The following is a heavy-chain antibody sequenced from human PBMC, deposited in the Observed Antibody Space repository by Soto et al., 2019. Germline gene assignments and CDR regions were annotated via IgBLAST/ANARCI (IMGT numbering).Heavy chain of an antibody. CDR1: GGTFSSYT. CDR3: ARDYYGSGSYDAFDI. CDR2: IIPILGIA. D-gene: IGHD3-10*01. J-gene: IGHJ3*02. V-gene: IGHV1-69*08. Sequence: QVQLVQSGAEVKKPGSSVKVSCKASGGTFSSYTISWVRQAPGQGLEWMGRIIPILGIANYAQKFQGRVTITADKSTSTAYMELSSMRSEDTAVYYCARDYYGSGSYDAFDIWGQVTMVTVSS.